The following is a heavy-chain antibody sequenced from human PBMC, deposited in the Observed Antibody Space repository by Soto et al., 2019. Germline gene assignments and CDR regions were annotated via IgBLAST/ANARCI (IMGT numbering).Heavy chain of an antibody. Sequence: SETLSLTCTVSGGSVSSGSYYWSWIRQPPGEGLEWIGYIYYSGSTSYNPSLKSRVTMSVDTSKNQFSLKLNSVTAADTAVYYCATRITVFGLLIPPFDPWGQGTQVTVSS. V-gene: IGHV4-61*01. D-gene: IGHD3-3*01. J-gene: IGHJ5*02. CDR3: ATRITVFGLLIPPFDP. CDR2: IYYSGST. CDR1: GGSVSSGSYY.